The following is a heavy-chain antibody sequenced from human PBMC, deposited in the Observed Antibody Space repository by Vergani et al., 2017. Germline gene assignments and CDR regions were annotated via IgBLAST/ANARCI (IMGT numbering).Heavy chain of an antibody. CDR1: GYTFSGYQ. V-gene: IGHV1-2*02. D-gene: IGHD3-10*01. CDR3: ARDTWFGDVKAFDY. CDR2: INPNSGGT. Sequence: QVQLVQSGAEVKKPGASVKVSCKASGYTFSGYQMHWVRQAPGQGLEWMGWINPNSGGTNYAQKFQGRVTLTRDTSISTAYMELRRLRSDDTAVYYCARDTWFGDVKAFDYWGQGTLVTVSS. J-gene: IGHJ4*02.